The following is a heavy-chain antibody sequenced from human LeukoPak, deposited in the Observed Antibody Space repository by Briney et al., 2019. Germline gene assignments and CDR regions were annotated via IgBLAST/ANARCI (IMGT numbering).Heavy chain of an antibody. CDR3: ARAFYCSSTSCRDY. V-gene: IGHV4-34*01. D-gene: IGHD2-2*01. J-gene: IGHJ4*02. Sequence: SETLSLTCAVYGGSFSVYYWSWIRQPPGKGLEWIGEINHSGSTNYNPSLKSRVTISVDTSKNQFSLKLSSVTAADTAVYYCARAFYCSSTSCRDYWGQGTLVTVSS. CDR1: GGSFSVYY. CDR2: INHSGST.